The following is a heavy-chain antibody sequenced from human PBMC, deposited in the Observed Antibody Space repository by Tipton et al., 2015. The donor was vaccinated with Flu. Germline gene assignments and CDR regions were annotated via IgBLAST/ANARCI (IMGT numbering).Heavy chain of an antibody. J-gene: IGHJ6*02. CDR1: GFTFSSYE. CDR2: ISSSGSTI. Sequence: CAASGFTFSSYEMNWVRQAPGKGLEWVSYISSSGSTIYYADSVKGRFTISRDNARNSLYLQMNSLRAEDTAVYYCARDVNAWSGYYTRDYSYYYGMDVWGQGTTVPVSS. CDR3: ARDVNAWSGYYTRDYSYYYGMDV. V-gene: IGHV3-48*03. D-gene: IGHD3-3*01.